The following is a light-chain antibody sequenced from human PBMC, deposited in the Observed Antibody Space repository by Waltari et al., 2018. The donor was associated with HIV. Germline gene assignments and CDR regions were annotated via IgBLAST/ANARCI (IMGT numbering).Light chain of an antibody. CDR1: NTGSKS. V-gene: IGLV3-21*04. Sequence: SYVLTQPPSVSVAPGKTARISCEGDNTGSKSVHWYQQKPGQAPVVVMYYDSERTSGSPERFSGSKSGNTATLTISRGEAGDEADYYCQVWDRGSDHYVFGTGTKVTVV. CDR3: QVWDRGSDHYV. CDR2: YDS. J-gene: IGLJ1*01.